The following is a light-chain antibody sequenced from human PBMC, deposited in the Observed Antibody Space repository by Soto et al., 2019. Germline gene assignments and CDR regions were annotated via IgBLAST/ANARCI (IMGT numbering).Light chain of an antibody. Sequence: IVLTQSPATLSLSPGERATLSCRASQSVSSYLAWYQQKPGQAPRLLIYDASNRATGNPDRFSGSGSGTDFTLTISSLESEDFSIFYCQQRSNWPPVTFGGGTKVDIK. CDR3: QQRSNWPPVT. CDR2: DAS. V-gene: IGKV3-11*01. J-gene: IGKJ4*01. CDR1: QSVSSY.